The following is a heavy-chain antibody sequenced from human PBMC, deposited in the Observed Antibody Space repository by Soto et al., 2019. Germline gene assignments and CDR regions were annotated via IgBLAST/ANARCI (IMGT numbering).Heavy chain of an antibody. CDR3: ARETRGVDDAFEI. V-gene: IGHV3-11*05. Sequence: QVQLVESGGGLVKPGGSLRLSCAASEFTFSDYYMSWIRQAPGKGLEWVSYISSSSSNINYADSVKGRFTISRDNAKNSLYLQMNSLRAEDTAVYYCARETRGVDDAFEIWGQGTMVTVSS. CDR2: ISSSSSNI. CDR1: EFTFSDYY. D-gene: IGHD3-10*01. J-gene: IGHJ3*02.